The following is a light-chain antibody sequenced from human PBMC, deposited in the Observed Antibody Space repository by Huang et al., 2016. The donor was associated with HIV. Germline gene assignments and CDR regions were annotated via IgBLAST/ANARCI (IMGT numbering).Light chain of an antibody. CDR3: QQYGSLPRT. CDR1: QSIRSS. V-gene: IGKV3-20*01. Sequence: EIVLTQSPGTLSLSPGERATLPCRASQSIRSSLAWYQQKPGQAPRLLIYGASTRATGIPDRFSGSGSGTDFTLTVSRLEPEDFAVFYCQQYGSLPRTFGQGTKVEIK. CDR2: GAS. J-gene: IGKJ1*01.